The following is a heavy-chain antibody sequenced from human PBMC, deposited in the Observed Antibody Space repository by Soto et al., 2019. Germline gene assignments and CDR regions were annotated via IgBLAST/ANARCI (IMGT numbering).Heavy chain of an antibody. CDR2: INSDGSST. Sequence: GGSLGLSSAASEFTFEDYGMSWVRQAPGKGLVWVSRINSDGSSTSYADSVKGRFTISRDNAKNTLYLQMNSLRAEDTAVYYCASLFSRGENWFDPWGQGTLVTVSS. J-gene: IGHJ5*02. CDR3: ASLFSRGENWFDP. CDR1: EFTFEDYG. V-gene: IGHV3-74*01. D-gene: IGHD3-10*01.